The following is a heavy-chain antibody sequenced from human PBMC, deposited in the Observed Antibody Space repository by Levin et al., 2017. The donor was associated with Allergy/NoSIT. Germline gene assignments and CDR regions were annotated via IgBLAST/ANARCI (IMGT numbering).Heavy chain of an antibody. Sequence: GGSLRLSCAASGFTFSSYSMNWVRQAPGKGLEWVSYISSSSSTIYYADPVKGRFTISRDNAKNSLYLQMNSLRAEDTAVYYCALGSNTAMVDYWGQGTLVTVSS. V-gene: IGHV3-48*01. J-gene: IGHJ4*02. CDR3: ALGSNTAMVDY. CDR2: ISSSSSTI. CDR1: GFTFSSYS. D-gene: IGHD5-18*01.